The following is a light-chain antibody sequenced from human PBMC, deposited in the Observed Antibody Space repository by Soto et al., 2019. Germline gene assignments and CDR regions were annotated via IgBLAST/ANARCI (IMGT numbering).Light chain of an antibody. CDR1: SSSIGSYT. Sequence: QPVLTQPPSASGTPGQRVTISCSGSSSSIGSYTVNWYQQLPGTAPKLLIYGHNQRPSGVPDRFSGSKSGTSASLAISGLQSEDDADYYCSAWYFSLNARVFGGGTKLTVL. CDR3: SAWYFSLNARV. J-gene: IGLJ2*01. CDR2: GHN. V-gene: IGLV1-44*01.